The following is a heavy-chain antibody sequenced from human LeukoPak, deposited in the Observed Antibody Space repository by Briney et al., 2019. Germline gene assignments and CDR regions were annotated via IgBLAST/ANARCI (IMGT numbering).Heavy chain of an antibody. CDR2: IKQDGSEK. CDR3: ARESPVAYYYDSSGYYLDY. D-gene: IGHD3-22*01. J-gene: IGHJ4*02. V-gene: IGHV3-7*01. Sequence: PGGSLRLSCAASGFTVSDNYMSWVRQAPGKGLEWVANIKQDGSEKYYVDSVKGRFTISRDNAKNSLYLQMNSLRAEDTAVYYCARESPVAYYYDSSGYYLDYWGQGTLVTVSS. CDR1: GFTVSDNY.